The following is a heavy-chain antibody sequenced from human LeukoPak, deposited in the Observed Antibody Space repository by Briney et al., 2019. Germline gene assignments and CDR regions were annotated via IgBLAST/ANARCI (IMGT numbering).Heavy chain of an antibody. Sequence: SETLSLTCTVSGGSISSYYWSWIRQPPGKRLEWIGYIYYSGSTNYNPSLKSRVTISVDTSKNQFSLKLSSVTAADTAVYYCATMEIAAAGYAEYFQHWGQGTLVTVSS. CDR2: IYYSGST. V-gene: IGHV4-59*08. J-gene: IGHJ1*01. D-gene: IGHD6-13*01. CDR1: GGSISSYY. CDR3: ATMEIAAAGYAEYFQH.